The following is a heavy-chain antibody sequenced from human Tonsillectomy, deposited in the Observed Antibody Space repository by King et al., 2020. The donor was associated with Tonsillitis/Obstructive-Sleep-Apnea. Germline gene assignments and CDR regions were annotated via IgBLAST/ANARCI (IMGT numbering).Heavy chain of an antibody. J-gene: IGHJ5*02. CDR2: INTNTGYP. V-gene: IGHV7-4-1*02. D-gene: IGHD1-7*01. CDR1: GYTFSSYA. CDR3: AREWRSITGTIICDP. Sequence: VQLVESGSELKKPGASVKVSCKASGYTFSSYAMNWVRQAPGHGLEWMGWINTNTGYPKYAQGFTGRFVFSLDPSVSTAYLQISSLRAEYPAVNYGAREWRSITGTIICDPWGQGTLVTVSS.